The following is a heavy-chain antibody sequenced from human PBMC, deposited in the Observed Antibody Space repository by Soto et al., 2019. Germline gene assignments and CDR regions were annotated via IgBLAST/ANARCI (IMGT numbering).Heavy chain of an antibody. CDR3: AKEGS. J-gene: IGHJ5*02. V-gene: IGHV3-7*05. CDR1: GFTFSNYW. Sequence: GESLKISCATSGFTFSNYWMYWVRQAPGKGPEWVANIKHDGSEKYYVDSVKGRFTISRDNAKNSLYLQMNSLRVEDTAVYYCAKEGSWGQGTLVTVSS. CDR2: IKHDGSEK.